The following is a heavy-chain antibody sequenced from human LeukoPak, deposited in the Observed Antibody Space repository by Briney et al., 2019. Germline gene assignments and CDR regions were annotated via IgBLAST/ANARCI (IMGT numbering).Heavy chain of an antibody. CDR3: ARDLFGEEIDY. J-gene: IGHJ4*02. CDR2: INPSGGST. Sequence: ASVKVSCKASGGTFSSYAISWVRQAPGQGLEWMGIINPSGGSTSYAQKFQGRVTMTRDTSISTAYMELSRLRSDDTAVYYCARDLFGEEIDYWGQGTLVTVSS. CDR1: GGTFSSYA. V-gene: IGHV1-46*01. D-gene: IGHD3-16*01.